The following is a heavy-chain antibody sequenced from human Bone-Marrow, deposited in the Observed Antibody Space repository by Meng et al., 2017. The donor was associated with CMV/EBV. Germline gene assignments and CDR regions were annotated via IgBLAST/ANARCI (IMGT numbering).Heavy chain of an antibody. J-gene: IGHJ4*02. CDR1: GYTFTTYG. Sequence: SVKVSCKASGYTFTTYGISWVRQAPGQGLEWMGGIIPIFGTANYAQKFQGRVTITTDESTSTAYMELSSLRSEDTAVYYCARFQGDYYDSSGYDYWGQGTLVTVSS. D-gene: IGHD3-22*01. CDR2: IIPIFGTA. V-gene: IGHV1-69*05. CDR3: ARFQGDYYDSSGYDY.